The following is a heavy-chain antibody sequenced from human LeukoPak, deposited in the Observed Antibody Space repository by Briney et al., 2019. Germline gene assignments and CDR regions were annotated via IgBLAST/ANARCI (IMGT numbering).Heavy chain of an antibody. V-gene: IGHV3-7*01. CDR1: GFTFRGYH. Sequence: GGSLRLSCEASGFTFRGYHMTWVRQAPGKGLEWVAMIRADGGGDYYVDSVKGRFTISRDDAKSSLHLQMNGLRVEDTAVYYCARDWGGGSGAGIDCWGQGTLVTVSS. CDR2: IRADGGGD. J-gene: IGHJ4*02. CDR3: ARDWGGGSGAGIDC. D-gene: IGHD3-10*01.